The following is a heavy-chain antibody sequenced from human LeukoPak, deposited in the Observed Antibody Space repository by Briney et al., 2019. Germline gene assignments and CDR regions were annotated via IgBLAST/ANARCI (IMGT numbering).Heavy chain of an antibody. D-gene: IGHD3-10*01. Sequence: SETLSLTCTVSGGSISSSSYYWGWIRQPPGTGLEWIGSIYYSGSTYYNPSLKSRVTISVDTSKNQFSLKLSSVTAADTAVYYCARASSVRGVIPYWGQGTLVTVSS. CDR2: IYYSGST. CDR3: ARASSVRGVIPY. CDR1: GGSISSSSYY. V-gene: IGHV4-39*07. J-gene: IGHJ4*02.